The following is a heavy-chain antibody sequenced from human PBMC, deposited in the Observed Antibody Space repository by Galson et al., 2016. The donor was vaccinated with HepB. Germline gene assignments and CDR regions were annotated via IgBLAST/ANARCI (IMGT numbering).Heavy chain of an antibody. CDR2: ISYSGST. V-gene: IGHV4-30-4*01. D-gene: IGHD6-13*01. CDR1: GGSISSGDYF. Sequence: TLSLTCTVSGGSISSGDYFWSWIRQPPGKGLEWIGCISYSGSTYYNPSLKSRLTISADTSKNQFSLKLSSVTAADTAVYYCARERSSSWYHPIYFDYWGQGTLVTVSS. CDR3: ARERSSSWYHPIYFDY. J-gene: IGHJ4*02.